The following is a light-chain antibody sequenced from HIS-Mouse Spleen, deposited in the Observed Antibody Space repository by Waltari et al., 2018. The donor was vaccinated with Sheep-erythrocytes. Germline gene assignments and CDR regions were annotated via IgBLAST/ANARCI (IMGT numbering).Light chain of an antibody. CDR2: EGS. J-gene: IGLJ2*01. Sequence: QSALTQPASVSVSPGQSITISCTGTSSDVGSYNLASGYQQHPGKAPKLMIYEGSKRPSGVSNRFSGSKSGNTASLTISGLQAEDEADYYCCSYAGSSTYVVFGGGTKLTVL. CDR1: SSDVGSYNL. V-gene: IGLV2-23*01. CDR3: CSYAGSSTYVV.